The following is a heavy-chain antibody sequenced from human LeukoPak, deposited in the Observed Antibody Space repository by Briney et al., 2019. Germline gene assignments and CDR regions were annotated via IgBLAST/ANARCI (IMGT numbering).Heavy chain of an antibody. D-gene: IGHD3-22*01. Sequence: ASVKVSCKASGYTFTSYGISWVRQAPGQGLEWMGWTSAYNGNTNYAQKLQGRVTMTTDTSTSTAYMELRSLRFDDTAVYYCARDLRPFYDSSGYYYGYWGQGTLVTVSS. CDR1: GYTFTSYG. CDR2: TSAYNGNT. CDR3: ARDLRPFYDSSGYYYGY. J-gene: IGHJ4*02. V-gene: IGHV1-18*01.